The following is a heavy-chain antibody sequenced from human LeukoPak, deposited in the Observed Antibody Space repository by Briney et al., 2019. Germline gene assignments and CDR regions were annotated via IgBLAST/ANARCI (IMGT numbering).Heavy chain of an antibody. J-gene: IGHJ4*02. D-gene: IGHD3-22*01. CDR2: ISSSSSYI. V-gene: IGHV3-21*04. CDR1: GFTFSSYS. CDR3: AKGRSSGLSYYFDY. Sequence: GGSLRLSCAASGFTFSSYSMNWVRQAPGKGLEWVSSISSSSSYIYYADSVKGRFTISRDNSKNTLYLQMNSLRAEDTAVYYCAKGRSSGLSYYFDYWGQGTQVTVSS.